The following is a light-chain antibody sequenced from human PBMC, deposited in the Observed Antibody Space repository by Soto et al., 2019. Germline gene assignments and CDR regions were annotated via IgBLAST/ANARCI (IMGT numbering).Light chain of an antibody. CDR1: SGHSSYI. V-gene: IGLV4-60*02. J-gene: IGLJ3*02. CDR3: ETWDSSPRV. Sequence: QSVLTQSSSASASLGSSVKLTCTLSSGHSSYIIAWHQQQPGKAPRYLMKLEGSGSYNKGSGVPDRFSGSSSGADRYLTISNLQFEDEADYYCETWDSSPRVFGGGTKLTVL. CDR2: LEGSGSY.